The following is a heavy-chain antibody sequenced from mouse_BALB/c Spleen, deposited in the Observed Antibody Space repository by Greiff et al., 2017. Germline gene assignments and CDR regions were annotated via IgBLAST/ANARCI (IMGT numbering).Heavy chain of an antibody. D-gene: IGHD2-3*01. CDR1: GFTFSSYA. Sequence: EVQLVESGGGLVKPGGSLKLSCAASGFTFSSYAMSWVRQTPEKRLEWVATISSGGSYTYYPDSVKGRFTISRDNAKNTLYLQMSRLSSEDTAMYYCARTGDGLYDMDYWGQGTTVTVSS. CDR2: ISSGGSYT. V-gene: IGHV5-9-3*01. J-gene: IGHJ4*01. CDR3: ARTGDGLYDMDY.